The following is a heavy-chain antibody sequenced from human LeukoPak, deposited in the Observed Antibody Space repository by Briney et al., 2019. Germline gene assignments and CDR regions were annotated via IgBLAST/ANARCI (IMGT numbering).Heavy chain of an antibody. D-gene: IGHD4-17*01. CDR2: ISAYNGNT. CDR1: GYTFTSYA. Sequence: ASVKVSCKASGYTFTSYAMNWVRQAPGQGLEWMGWISAYNGNTNYAQKLQGRATMTTDTSTSTAYMELRSLRSDDTAVYYCARDPIGDYYYYYYYGMDVWGQGTTVTVSS. V-gene: IGHV1-18*01. J-gene: IGHJ6*02. CDR3: ARDPIGDYYYYYYYGMDV.